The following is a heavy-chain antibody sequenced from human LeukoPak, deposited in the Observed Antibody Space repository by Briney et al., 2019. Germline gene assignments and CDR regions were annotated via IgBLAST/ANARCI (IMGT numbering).Heavy chain of an antibody. D-gene: IGHD3-22*01. Sequence: PSETLSLTCAVYGGSFSGYYWSWIRQPPGKGLEWIGEINHSGSTNYNPSLKSRVTISVDTSKNQFSLKLSSVTAADTAVYYCASEVYDSSGYYPGGYYMDVWGKGTTVTVSS. CDR2: INHSGST. CDR1: GGSFSGYY. V-gene: IGHV4-34*01. CDR3: ASEVYDSSGYYPGGYYMDV. J-gene: IGHJ6*03.